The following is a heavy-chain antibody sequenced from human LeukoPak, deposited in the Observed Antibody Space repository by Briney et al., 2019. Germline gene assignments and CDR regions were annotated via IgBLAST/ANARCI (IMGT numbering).Heavy chain of an antibody. D-gene: IGHD4-17*01. V-gene: IGHV2-5*02. Sequence: SGPTLVNPTQTLTLTCTFSGFSLSTSGVGVGWIRQPPGRALEWLALIYWDDDKRYSPSLKTRLTISKDTSKNQVVLTMTNMDPVDTATYYCARTSPHDYGDFPFDYWGQGTLVTVSS. CDR2: IYWDDDK. J-gene: IGHJ4*02. CDR3: ARTSPHDYGDFPFDY. CDR1: GFSLSTSGVG.